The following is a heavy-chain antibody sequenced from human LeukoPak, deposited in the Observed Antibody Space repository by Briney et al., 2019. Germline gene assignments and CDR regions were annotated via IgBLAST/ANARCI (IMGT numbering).Heavy chain of an antibody. CDR1: GFTFSSYA. J-gene: IGHJ6*02. Sequence: GGSLRLSCAASGFTFSSYAMSWVRQAPGKGLEWVSAISGSGGSTYYAESVKRRFTISRDNSKNTLYLQMNSLRAEDTAVDYCAKARKGPSYYYGMDVWGQGTTVTVSS. CDR2: ISGSGGST. V-gene: IGHV3-23*01. CDR3: AKARKGPSYYYGMDV.